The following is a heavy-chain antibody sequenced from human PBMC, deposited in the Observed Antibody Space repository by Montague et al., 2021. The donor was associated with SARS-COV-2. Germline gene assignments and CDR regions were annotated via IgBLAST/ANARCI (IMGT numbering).Heavy chain of an antibody. D-gene: IGHD3-10*01. CDR3: ARRGQGTMVRGVIISAFDI. CDR1: RGSISSYY. V-gene: IGHV4-59*08. Sequence: SETLSLTCTVSRGSISSYYWSWIRQPPGKGLEWIGYIYYSGSTDYNPSLKSRVTISVDTSKNQFSLKLSSVTAADTAVYYCARRGQGTMVRGVIISAFDIWGQGTMVTVSS. CDR2: IYYSGST. J-gene: IGHJ3*02.